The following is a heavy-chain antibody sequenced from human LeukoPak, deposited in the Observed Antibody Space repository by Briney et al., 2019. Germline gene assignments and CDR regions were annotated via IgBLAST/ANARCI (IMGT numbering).Heavy chain of an antibody. D-gene: IGHD3-22*01. V-gene: IGHV3-30*03. CDR2: ISYDGSNK. CDR1: GFTFGSYG. CDR3: ARDLGQYYDTSDNWFDP. Sequence: PGGSLRLSCAASGFTFGSYGMHWVRQAPGKGLEWVAVISYDGSNKYYADSVKGRFTISRDNSKNTLYLQMNSLRAEDTAVYYCARDLGQYYDTSDNWFDPWGQGTLVTVSS. J-gene: IGHJ5*02.